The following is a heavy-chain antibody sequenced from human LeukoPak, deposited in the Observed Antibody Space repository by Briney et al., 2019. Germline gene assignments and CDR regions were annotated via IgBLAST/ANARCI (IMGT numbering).Heavy chain of an antibody. D-gene: IGHD3-22*01. V-gene: IGHV3-20*04. J-gene: IGHJ4*02. CDR2: INWNGGST. CDR1: GFTFDDYA. Sequence: GGSLRLSCAASGFTFDDYAMSWVRQAPGKGLEWVSGINWNGGSTGYADSVKGRFTISRDNAKNSLYLHMNSLRAEDPALYSCARVDRALGAYLSLDYWGQGTLVTVSS. CDR3: ARVDRALGAYLSLDY.